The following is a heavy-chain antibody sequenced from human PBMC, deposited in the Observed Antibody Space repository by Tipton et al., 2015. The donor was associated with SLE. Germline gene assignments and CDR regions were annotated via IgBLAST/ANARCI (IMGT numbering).Heavy chain of an antibody. D-gene: IGHD3-10*01. V-gene: IGHV4-61*03. J-gene: IGHJ5*02. CDR2: IFHTGST. CDR1: GGSISSGNYY. Sequence: TLSLTCTVSGGSISSGNYYWTWIRQPPGKALQWLGYIFHTGSTNYHPSLKSRVSMSVDTSNNHFSLKLTSVTAADTAVYFCVASSQGGGVFDPWGQGILVTVSS. CDR3: VASSQGGGVFDP.